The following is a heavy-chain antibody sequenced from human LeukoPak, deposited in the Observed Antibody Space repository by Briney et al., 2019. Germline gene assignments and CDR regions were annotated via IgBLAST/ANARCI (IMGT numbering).Heavy chain of an antibody. CDR3: ARDQTSKGDAFDI. CDR2: ISGSGST. J-gene: IGHJ3*02. CDR1: GGSISSYY. Sequence: PSETLSLTCTVSGGSISSYYWSWIRQPAGKGLEWIGRISGSGSTNYNPSLKSRVTISLDTSKNQFSLKLSSVTAADTAVYYCARDQTSKGDAFDIWGQGTMVTVSS. V-gene: IGHV4-4*07.